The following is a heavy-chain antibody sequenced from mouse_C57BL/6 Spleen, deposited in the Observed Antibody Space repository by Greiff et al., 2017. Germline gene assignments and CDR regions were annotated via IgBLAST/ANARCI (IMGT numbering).Heavy chain of an antibody. CDR3: AGQTSHFDY. V-gene: IGHV1-82*01. D-gene: IGHD3-3*01. Sequence: VQGVESGPELVKPGASVKISCKASGYAFSSSWMNWVKQRPGKGLEWIGRIYPGDGDTNYNGKFKGKATLTADKSSSTAYMQLSSLTSEDSAVYFCAGQTSHFDYWGQGTTLTVSS. J-gene: IGHJ2*01. CDR1: GYAFSSSW. CDR2: IYPGDGDT.